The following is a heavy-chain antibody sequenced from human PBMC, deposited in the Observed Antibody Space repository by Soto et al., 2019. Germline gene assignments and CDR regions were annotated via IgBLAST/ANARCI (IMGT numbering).Heavy chain of an antibody. CDR3: AGGGGWISAT. V-gene: IGHV3-7*05. CDR1: GFTFSPYW. J-gene: IGHJ5*02. CDR2: IKDDGGDE. D-gene: IGHD5-12*01. Sequence: EVQLVESGGGLVQPGGSLRLSCAASGFTFSPYWMSWVRQAPGKGLEWVAIIKDDGGDELYLEAVRGRFTISRDNAKKSLYLAMESRTVEDTAVYYCAGGGGWISATWGQGTLVTVSS.